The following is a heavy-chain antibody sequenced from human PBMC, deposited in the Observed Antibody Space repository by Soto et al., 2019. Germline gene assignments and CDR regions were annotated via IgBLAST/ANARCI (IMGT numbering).Heavy chain of an antibody. CDR2: NSYDGSNK. CDR3: AKALGERSPESYDY. CDR1: GFSFSSFG. Sequence: QVQLVESGGGVVQPGRSLRLSCAASGFSFSSFGMHWVRQAPGKGLEWVAFNSYDGSNKYYADSVKGRFTISRDSSEKTLYLQMNSLRPEETAVYYCAKALGERSPESYDYWGKGTLVTVSS. J-gene: IGHJ4*02. V-gene: IGHV3-30*18. D-gene: IGHD1-1*01.